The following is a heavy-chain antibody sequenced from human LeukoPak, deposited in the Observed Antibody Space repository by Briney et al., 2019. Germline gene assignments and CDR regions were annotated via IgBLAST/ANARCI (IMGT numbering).Heavy chain of an antibody. CDR3: ARRPSWDYYDSSGYYSTPLDY. J-gene: IGHJ4*02. V-gene: IGHV1-18*01. D-gene: IGHD3-22*01. Sequence: ASEKVSCKTSGYTFTSYGISWVRQAPGQGLEWMGWISAYNGNTNYAQKLQGRVTMTTDTSTSTAYMELRSLRSDDTAVYYCARRPSWDYYDSSGYYSTPLDYWGQGTLVTVSS. CDR1: GYTFTSYG. CDR2: ISAYNGNT.